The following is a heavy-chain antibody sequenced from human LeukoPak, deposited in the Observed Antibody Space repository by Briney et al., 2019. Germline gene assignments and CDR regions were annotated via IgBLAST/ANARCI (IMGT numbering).Heavy chain of an antibody. Sequence: TSETLSLTCSVSGDSISMYYWNWIRQSPGKGLEWIGYIDHTWSTNYNPSLNSRVTISRDTSTNHFSLKLSSVTAADTAVYFCARGRVSSSSWQSVYYYYLYMDVWGKGSTVTVSS. CDR1: GDSISMYY. CDR3: ARGRVSSSSWQSVYYYYLYMDV. D-gene: IGHD6-13*01. CDR2: IDHTWST. V-gene: IGHV4-59*01. J-gene: IGHJ6*03.